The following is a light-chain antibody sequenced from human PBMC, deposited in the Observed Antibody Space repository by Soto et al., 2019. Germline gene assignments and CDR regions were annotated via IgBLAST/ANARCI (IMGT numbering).Light chain of an antibody. J-gene: IGKJ2*01. CDR1: QSVSSSY. Sequence: EIVLTQSPGTLSLSPGERATLSCRASQSVSSSYLAWYQQKPGQAPRLLIYGASSRATGIPDRFSGSGSGTDFSLTISRLEPEVSAVYYCQQYGSSPLFTVGQGTKLEIK. CDR2: GAS. CDR3: QQYGSSPLFT. V-gene: IGKV3-20*01.